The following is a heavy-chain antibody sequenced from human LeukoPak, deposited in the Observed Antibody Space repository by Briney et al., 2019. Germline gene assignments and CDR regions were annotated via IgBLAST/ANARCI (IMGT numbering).Heavy chain of an antibody. V-gene: IGHV3-23*01. CDR2: IRGSGDIT. CDR1: GFTFSSYG. CDR3: AKDRWQLSPDYYYYMDV. Sequence: GGTLRLSCAASGFTFSSYGMSWVRQAPGKGLEWVSGIRGSGDITFYADSVKGRFTISRDNSKNTLYLQMNSLRAEDTAIYYCAKDRWQLSPDYYYYMDVWGKGTTVTVFS. D-gene: IGHD3-16*02. J-gene: IGHJ6*03.